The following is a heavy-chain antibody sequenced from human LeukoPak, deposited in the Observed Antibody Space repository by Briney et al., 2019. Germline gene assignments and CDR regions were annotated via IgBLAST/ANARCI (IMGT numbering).Heavy chain of an antibody. CDR2: ISNGGRYL. CDR1: LFSFSSHN. Sequence: PGWSLRLSRAASLFSFSSHNMNWLRPAPGKGLDWVSSISNGGRYLYYADSVKGRFTISRDNAKNSLYLQMNSLRAEDTAVYYCARDSTYGDFDYWGQGTLVTVSS. D-gene: IGHD3-10*01. CDR3: ARDSTYGDFDY. V-gene: IGHV3-21*01. J-gene: IGHJ4*02.